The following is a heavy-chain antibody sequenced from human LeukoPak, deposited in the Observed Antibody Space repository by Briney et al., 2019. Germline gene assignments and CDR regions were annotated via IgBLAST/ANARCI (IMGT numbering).Heavy chain of an antibody. V-gene: IGHV3-30-3*01. D-gene: IGHD3-3*01. CDR2: ISYDGSNK. Sequence: PGGSLRLSCAASGFTFSSYAMHWVRQAPGKGLEWVAVISYDGSNKYYADSVKGRFTISRDNSKNTLYLQMNSLRAEDTAVYYCARGREQTYYDFWSGYQYYWFDPWGQGTLVTVSS. CDR1: GFTFSSYA. J-gene: IGHJ5*02. CDR3: ARGREQTYYDFWSGYQYYWFDP.